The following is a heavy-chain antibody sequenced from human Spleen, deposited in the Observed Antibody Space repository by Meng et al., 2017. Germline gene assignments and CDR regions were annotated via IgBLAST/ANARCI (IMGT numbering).Heavy chain of an antibody. V-gene: IGHV4-59*01. J-gene: IGHJ5*02. Sequence: QVQLQESCPGRVKPSDTLSLTCTLSGGSFSTYYWTWIRQPPGKGLEWIGYIYYTGSTNFNPSLESRLTMSVDTSKNQFSLTLTSVTAEDTAVYYCARDSLWFDPWGQGILVTVSS. CDR2: IYYTGST. CDR3: ARDSLWFDP. CDR1: GGSFSTYY.